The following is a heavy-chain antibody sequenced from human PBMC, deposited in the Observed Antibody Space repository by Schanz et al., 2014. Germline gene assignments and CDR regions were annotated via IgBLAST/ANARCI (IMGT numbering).Heavy chain of an antibody. Sequence: EVQLVESGGGLVQPGGSLRLSCTASGFTFSSYSMNWVRQAPGKGLVWVARINSVGSNTDYADSVTGRFTISRDNAKNTLYLQMNTLRAEDTAVYYCARPALWFGDNCFDPWGQGTLVTVSS. V-gene: IGHV3-74*02. CDR1: GFTFSSYS. CDR3: ARPALWFGDNCFDP. J-gene: IGHJ5*02. D-gene: IGHD3-10*01. CDR2: INSVGSNT.